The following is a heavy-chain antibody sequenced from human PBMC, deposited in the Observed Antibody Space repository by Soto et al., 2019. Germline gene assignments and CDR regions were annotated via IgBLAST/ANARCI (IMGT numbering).Heavy chain of an antibody. J-gene: IGHJ5*02. D-gene: IGHD6-19*01. CDR3: AKVGQWLVPDIIGFDP. CDR2: ISGSGGST. Sequence: PGGSLRLCCAASGFPFCNYSMNWVRPAPGKGLEWVSTISGSGGSTNYADAVKGRFTISRDNSRNTLYLQMNSLRAEDTALYYCAKVGQWLVPDIIGFDPSGQGTLVTVSS. V-gene: IGHV3-23*01. CDR1: GFPFCNYS.